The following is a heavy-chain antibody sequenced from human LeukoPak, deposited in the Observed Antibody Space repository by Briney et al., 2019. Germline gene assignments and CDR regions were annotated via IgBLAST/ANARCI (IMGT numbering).Heavy chain of an antibody. D-gene: IGHD6-19*01. CDR2: LYFSGIT. CDR1: GASISTFY. Sequence: EAGPVRVKPSETLSLTCTVSGASISTFYWSWIRQPPGKGLEWIGYLYFSGITYYNPSLQSRVTISSDTSNNQLSLRLSSVTAADTAVYYCARAGGGWSFDYLGQGTLLTPSS. V-gene: IGHV4-59*01. J-gene: IGHJ4*02. CDR3: ARAGGGWSFDY.